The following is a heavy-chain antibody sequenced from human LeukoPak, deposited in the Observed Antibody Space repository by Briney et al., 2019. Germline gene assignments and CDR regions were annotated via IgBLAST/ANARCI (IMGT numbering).Heavy chain of an antibody. CDR3: ARRPGAVADGPTHAFDI. V-gene: IGHV4-4*02. J-gene: IGHJ3*02. D-gene: IGHD6-19*01. CDR2: IYHSGST. Sequence: PSGTLSLTCAVSGGSISSSNWWSWVRQPPGKGLEWIGQIYHSGSTNYNPSLKSRVAMSIDKSKNQFSLNVNSVTAADTAVYHCARRPGAVADGPTHAFDIWGQGTMVTVSS. CDR1: GGSISSSNW.